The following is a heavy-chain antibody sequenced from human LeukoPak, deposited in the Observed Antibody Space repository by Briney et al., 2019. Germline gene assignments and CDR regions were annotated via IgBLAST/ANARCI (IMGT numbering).Heavy chain of an antibody. V-gene: IGHV3-9*01. Sequence: GGSLRLSCAASGFTFDDYAMHWVRQAPGKGLEWVSGISWNSGSIGYADSVKGRFTISRDNAKNSLYLQMNSLRAEDTALYYCAKDMMGYDILTGYSSFDYWGQGTLVTVSS. CDR3: AKDMMGYDILTGYSSFDY. CDR2: ISWNSGSI. CDR1: GFTFDDYA. J-gene: IGHJ4*02. D-gene: IGHD3-9*01.